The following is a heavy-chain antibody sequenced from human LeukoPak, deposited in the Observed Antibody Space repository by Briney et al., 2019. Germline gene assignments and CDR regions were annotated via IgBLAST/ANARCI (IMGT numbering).Heavy chain of an antibody. CDR2: ISSSSSYI. D-gene: IGHD6-25*01. J-gene: IGHJ4*02. CDR1: GFTFSSYS. CDR3: ARVSSDSSGLPRYYFDY. V-gene: IGHV3-21*01. Sequence: GGSLRLSCAASGFTFSSYSMNWVRQAPGKGLEWVPSISSSSSYIYYADSVKGRFTISRDNAKNSLYLQMNSLRAEDTAVYYCARVSSDSSGLPRYYFDYWGQGTLVTVSS.